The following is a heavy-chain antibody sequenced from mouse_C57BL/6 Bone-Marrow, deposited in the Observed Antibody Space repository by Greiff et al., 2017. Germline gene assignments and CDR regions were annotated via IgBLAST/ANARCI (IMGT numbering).Heavy chain of an antibody. CDR1: GFTFNTYA. CDR2: IRSKSSNYAT. V-gene: IGHV10-3*01. Sequence: EVQVVESGGGLVQPKGSLKLSCAASGFTFNTYAMHWVRQAPGKGLEWVARIRSKSSNYATYYADSVKDRFTISRDDSQSMLYLQMNNLKTEDTAMYYCVRDMDYAYYFDYWGQGTTLTVSS. CDR3: VRDMDYAYYFDY. J-gene: IGHJ2*01. D-gene: IGHD2-4*01.